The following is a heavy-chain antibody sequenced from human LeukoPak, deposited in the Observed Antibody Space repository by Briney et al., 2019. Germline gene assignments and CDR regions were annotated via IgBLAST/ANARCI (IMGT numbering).Heavy chain of an antibody. D-gene: IGHD3-10*01. CDR1: GFTFSNSA. CDR3: AKVNSASYGSGSYYDWFDP. J-gene: IGHJ5*02. V-gene: IGHV3-23*01. Sequence: TGGSLRLSCAASGFTFSNSAMTWVRQAPGKGLEWLSSITGGSANSEYADSVKGRFSISRDNSKNTLFLQMSSLTAEDTAVYYCAKVNSASYGSGSYYDWFDPWGQGTLVTVSS. CDR2: ITGGSANS.